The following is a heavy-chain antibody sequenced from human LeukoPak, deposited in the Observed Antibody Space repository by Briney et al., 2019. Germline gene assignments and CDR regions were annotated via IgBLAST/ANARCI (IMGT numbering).Heavy chain of an antibody. V-gene: IGHV1-69*13. Sequence: SVKVSCKASGGTFITYAISWVRQAPGQGLERMGGIIPIFGTANYAQKFQGRVTITADESTSTAYMELSSLRSEDTAVYYCARVTVEMATMGGFDYWGQGTLVTVSS. D-gene: IGHD5-24*01. CDR3: ARVTVEMATMGGFDY. J-gene: IGHJ4*02. CDR2: IIPIFGTA. CDR1: GGTFITYA.